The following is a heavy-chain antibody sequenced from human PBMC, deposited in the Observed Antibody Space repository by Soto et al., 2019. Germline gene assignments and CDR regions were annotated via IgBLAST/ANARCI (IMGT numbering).Heavy chain of an antibody. V-gene: IGHV4-30-4*01. CDR3: ARDEYQLLSSVSCFDS. Sequence: PSETLSLTCTVSGGSISDDSYWSWIRQTPGKGLEWIGYIYHTGNTYYNPSLRSRVSISVDESKSQFSLKLISVTAADTAVYFCARDEYQLLSSVSCFDSWGQGTLVTVSS. CDR1: GGSISDDSY. J-gene: IGHJ5*01. D-gene: IGHD2-2*01. CDR2: IYHTGNT.